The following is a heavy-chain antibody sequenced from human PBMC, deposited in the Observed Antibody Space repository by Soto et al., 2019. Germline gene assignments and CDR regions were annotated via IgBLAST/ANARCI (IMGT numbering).Heavy chain of an antibody. J-gene: IGHJ4*02. CDR3: ATTGYDFWSGYTIY. CDR2: IYYSGST. CDR1: GGSISSSSYY. Sequence: QLQLQESGPGLVKPSETLSLTCTVSGGSISSSSYYWGWIRQPPGKGLEWIGSIYYSGSTYYNPSLKSRVPISVDTSKNLFSLELSSVTAADTAVYYCATTGYDFWSGYTIYWGQGTLVTVSS. D-gene: IGHD3-3*01. V-gene: IGHV4-39*01.